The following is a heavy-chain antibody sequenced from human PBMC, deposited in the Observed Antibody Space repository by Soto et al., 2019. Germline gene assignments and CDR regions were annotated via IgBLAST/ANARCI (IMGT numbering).Heavy chain of an antibody. CDR1: GFTVSSNY. Sequence: GGSLRLSCAASGFTVSSNYMSWVRQAPGKGLEWVSVIYSGGSTYYADSVKGRFTISRDNSKNTLYLQMNSLRAEDTAVYYCARGGAVGSSTSWMGYGDYRYFDYWGQGTLVTVSS. CDR3: ARGGAVGSSTSWMGYGDYRYFDY. D-gene: IGHD2-2*01. V-gene: IGHV3-66*01. J-gene: IGHJ4*02. CDR2: IYSGGST.